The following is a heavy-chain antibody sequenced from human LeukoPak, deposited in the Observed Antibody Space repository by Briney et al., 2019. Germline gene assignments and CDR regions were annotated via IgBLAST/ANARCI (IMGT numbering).Heavy chain of an antibody. J-gene: IGHJ4*02. CDR3: ARDYGDYGVDY. V-gene: IGHV4-61*02. CDR2: IHKSGST. CDR1: GGSISSVSHY. Sequence: SETLSLTCIVSGGSISSVSHYWSWIRQPAGKGLEWIGRIHKSGSTNYNPSLKSRVTISVDTSKNQFSLRLSSVTAADTAAYYCARDYGDYGVDYWGQGTLVTVSS. D-gene: IGHD4-17*01.